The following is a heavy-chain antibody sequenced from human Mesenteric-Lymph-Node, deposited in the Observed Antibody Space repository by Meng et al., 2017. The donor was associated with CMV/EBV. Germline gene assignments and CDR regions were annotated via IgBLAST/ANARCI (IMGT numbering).Heavy chain of an antibody. V-gene: IGHV3-48*04. D-gene: IGHD3-22*01. CDR3: ARRYYYDSSGYYNELDS. CDR2: ISSSSSTI. J-gene: IGHJ4*02. Sequence: GESLKISCAASGFTFSSYSMNWVRQAPGKGLEWVSYISSSSSTIYYADSVKGRFTISRDNAKSSLYLQMNSLRAEDTAVYYCARRYYYDSSGYYNELDSWGQGTLVTVSS. CDR1: GFTFSSYS.